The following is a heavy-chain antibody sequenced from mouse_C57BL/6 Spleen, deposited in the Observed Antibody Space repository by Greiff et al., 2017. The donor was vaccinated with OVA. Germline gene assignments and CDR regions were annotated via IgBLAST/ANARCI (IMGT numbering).Heavy chain of an antibody. V-gene: IGHV2-2*01. CDR2: IWSGGST. Sequence: VQLQQSGPGLVQPSQSLSITCTVSGFSLTSYGVHWVRQSPGKGLEWLGVIWSGGSTDYNAAFISRLSISKDNSKSQVFFKMNSLQADDTAIYYCARNGRFYYFDYWGQGTTLTVSS. CDR1: GFSLTSYG. J-gene: IGHJ2*01. CDR3: ARNGRFYYFDY. D-gene: IGHD1-1*01.